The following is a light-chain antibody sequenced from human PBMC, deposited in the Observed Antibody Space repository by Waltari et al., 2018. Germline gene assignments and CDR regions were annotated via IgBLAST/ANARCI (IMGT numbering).Light chain of an antibody. V-gene: IGKV1-12*01. CDR2: AAS. CDR1: QGIRSW. J-gene: IGKJ3*01. Sequence: DIQMTQSPSSVSASVGDRVTITCRASQGIRSWLAWYQQRPGKAPKLLIYAASSLQSGVPSRCSGSGSGTDFTLTISSLQPEEFATYYCQQAHTFPPTFGPGTRVHIQ. CDR3: QQAHTFPPT.